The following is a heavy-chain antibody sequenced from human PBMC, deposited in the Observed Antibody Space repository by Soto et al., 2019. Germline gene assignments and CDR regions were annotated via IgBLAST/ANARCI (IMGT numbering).Heavy chain of an antibody. CDR2: INPSGGST. CDR1: GYTFTSYY. Sequence: ASVKVSCKASGYTFTSYYMHWVRQAPGQGLEWMGIINPSGGSTSYAQKFQGRVTMTRDTSTSTVYMELSSLRSEDTAVYYCAREGGYCSSTSCYLRFDYYYYGMDVWGQGTTVTVS. J-gene: IGHJ6*02. V-gene: IGHV1-46*01. D-gene: IGHD2-2*01. CDR3: AREGGYCSSTSCYLRFDYYYYGMDV.